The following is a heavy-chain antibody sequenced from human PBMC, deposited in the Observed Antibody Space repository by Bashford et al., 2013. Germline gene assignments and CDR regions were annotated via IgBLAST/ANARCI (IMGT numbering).Heavy chain of an antibody. J-gene: IGHJ3*02. CDR2: INADGSST. D-gene: IGHD5/OR15-5a*01. Sequence: VRQAPGQRLVWVSRINADGSSTNYADSVRGRFTISRDNAKNALYLQMNSLRADDTAVYFCANLSASSVYTQGAFDIWGQGTMVTVSS. V-gene: IGHV3-74*01. CDR3: ANLSASSVYTQGAFDI.